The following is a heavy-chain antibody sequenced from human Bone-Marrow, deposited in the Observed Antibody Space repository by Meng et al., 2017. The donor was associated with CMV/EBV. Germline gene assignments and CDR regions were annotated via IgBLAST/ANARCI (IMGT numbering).Heavy chain of an antibody. V-gene: IGHV1-46*01. J-gene: IGHJ5*02. D-gene: IGHD3-22*01. CDR2: INPSGGST. CDR1: GYTFTGYY. CDR3: ARARDSSGYRRWFDQ. Sequence: ASVKVSCKASGYTFTGYYMHWVRQAPGQGLEWMGIINPSGGSTSHAQKFQGRVTMTRDTSTSTVYMELSRLRSEDTDVYYCARARDSSGYRRWFDQWGQGTLVTVSS.